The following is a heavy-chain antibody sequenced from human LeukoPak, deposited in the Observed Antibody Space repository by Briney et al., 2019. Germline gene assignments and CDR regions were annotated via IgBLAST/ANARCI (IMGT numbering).Heavy chain of an antibody. V-gene: IGHV4-38-2*01. D-gene: IGHD2-2*01. J-gene: IGHJ4*02. CDR1: GYSISSGYY. Sequence: TSETLSLTCAVSGYSISSGYYWGWIRQPPGKALEWIGSIYHSGSTHYNSSLKSRITISVDTSKNQFSLKLTSVTAADTAMYYCARQWQSTGFDYWGQRTLVTVSS. CDR2: IYHSGST. CDR3: ARQWQSTGFDY.